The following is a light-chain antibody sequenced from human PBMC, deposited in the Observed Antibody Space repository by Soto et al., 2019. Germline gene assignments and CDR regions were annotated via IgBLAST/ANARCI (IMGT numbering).Light chain of an antibody. V-gene: IGKV3-15*01. Sequence: EVVMTQSPATLSVSPGERATLSCRASQTVTTNLAWSQQNPGQAPRLLIYGASTRATDIPARFSGSGSGTEFTLTISGLQSEDFAVYYCQHYYHWPPLTFGGGTKVEIK. CDR2: GAS. CDR1: QTVTTN. CDR3: QHYYHWPPLT. J-gene: IGKJ4*01.